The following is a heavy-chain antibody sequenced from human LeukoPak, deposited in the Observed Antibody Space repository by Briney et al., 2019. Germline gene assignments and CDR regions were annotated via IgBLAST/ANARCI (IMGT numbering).Heavy chain of an antibody. D-gene: IGHD3-22*01. CDR2: IIPIFGTA. Sequence: GASVTVSCKASGGTFSSYAISWVRQAPGQGLEWMGGIIPIFGTANYAQKFQGRVTITTDESTSTAYMELSSLRSEDTAVYYCARDRYYDSSGYYLDAFDIWGQGTMVTVSS. CDR1: GGTFSSYA. V-gene: IGHV1-69*05. J-gene: IGHJ3*02. CDR3: ARDRYYDSSGYYLDAFDI.